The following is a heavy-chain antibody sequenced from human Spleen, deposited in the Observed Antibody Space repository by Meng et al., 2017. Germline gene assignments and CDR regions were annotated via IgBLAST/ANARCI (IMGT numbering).Heavy chain of an antibody. CDR1: GGSISSGGYY. V-gene: IGHV4-31*03. J-gene: IGHJ4*02. D-gene: IGHD3-22*01. CDR2: IYYSGST. Sequence: SETLSLTCTVSGGSISSGGYYWSWIRQHPGKGLEWIGYIYYSGSTYYNPSLKSRVTISVDTSKNQFSLKLSSVTAADTAVYYCAREDYYDSSGSDSGFDYWGQGTLVTVSS. CDR3: AREDYYDSSGSDSGFDY.